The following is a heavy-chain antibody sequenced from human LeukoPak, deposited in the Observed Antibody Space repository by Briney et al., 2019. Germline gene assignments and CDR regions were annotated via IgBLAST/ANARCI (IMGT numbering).Heavy chain of an antibody. CDR1: GFTFSNYA. CDR3: ARESVSATAFDI. J-gene: IGHJ3*02. CDR2: ISGSGSAT. Sequence: GGSLRLSCAASGFTFSNYAMTWVRQAPGKGLEWVSAISGSGSATYYADSVKGRFTITRDNSKNTLCLQMNSLRAEDTAVYYCARESVSATAFDIWGQGTMVTVSS. V-gene: IGHV3-23*01. D-gene: IGHD2-21*02.